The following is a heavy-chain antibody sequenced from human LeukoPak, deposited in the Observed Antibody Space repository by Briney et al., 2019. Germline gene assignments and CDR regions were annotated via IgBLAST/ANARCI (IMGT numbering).Heavy chain of an antibody. CDR2: ISHSGST. CDR3: TRRMRFYGSGFDP. J-gene: IGHJ5*02. Sequence: KPSETLSLTCTVSGYSISSGYYWGWIRQPPGKGLKWIGSISHSGSTYYNPSLKSRVTISLDTSKNQFSLNLTSVTAADTAVYYCTRRMRFYGSGFDPWGQGTLVTVSS. V-gene: IGHV4-38-2*02. CDR1: GYSISSGYY. D-gene: IGHD3-10*01.